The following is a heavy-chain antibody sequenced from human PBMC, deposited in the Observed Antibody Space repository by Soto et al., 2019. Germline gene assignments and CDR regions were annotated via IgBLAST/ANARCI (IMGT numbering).Heavy chain of an antibody. CDR2: IYYSGST. V-gene: IGHV4-59*12. Sequence: PSETLSLTCTVSGGSISSYYWSWIRQPPGKGLEWIGYIYYSGSTNYNPSLKSRVTISIDRSKNQFSLKLSSVTAADTAVYYCARRDRITILGCWGPGTLVTVSS. CDR1: GGSISSYY. D-gene: IGHD3-3*01. CDR3: ARRDRITILGC. J-gene: IGHJ4*01.